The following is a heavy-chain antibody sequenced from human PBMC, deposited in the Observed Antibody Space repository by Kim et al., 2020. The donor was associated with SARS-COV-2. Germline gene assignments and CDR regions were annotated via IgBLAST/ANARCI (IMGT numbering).Heavy chain of an antibody. V-gene: IGHV1-2*06. D-gene: IGHD3-22*01. Sequence: ASVNVSCKASGYTFTNYYMHWVRQAPGQGLEWMGRINPNSGGTNYAQKFQDRVTMTRDTSISTAYMELSRLRSDDTAVYYCARDLYYYDTSGLIKGNNWFDPWGQGTLVTVSS. CDR3: ARDLYYYDTSGLIKGNNWFDP. J-gene: IGHJ5*02. CDR1: GYTFTNYY. CDR2: INPNSGGT.